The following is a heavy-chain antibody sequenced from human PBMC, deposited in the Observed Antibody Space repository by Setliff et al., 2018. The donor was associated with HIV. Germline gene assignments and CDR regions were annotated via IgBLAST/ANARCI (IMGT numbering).Heavy chain of an antibody. Sequence: PSETLSLTCTVSGDPIFIGGYYWSWISQHPGGGLEWIGYIYHTGKTYYNPSLQSRIIMSLDMSQNQFSLKLSSVTAADTAVYYCAKEGNSVDNWLDPWGPGTLVTVSS. CDR2: IYHTGKT. V-gene: IGHV4-31*03. J-gene: IGHJ5*02. CDR1: GDPIFIGGYY. D-gene: IGHD1-26*01. CDR3: AKEGNSVDNWLDP.